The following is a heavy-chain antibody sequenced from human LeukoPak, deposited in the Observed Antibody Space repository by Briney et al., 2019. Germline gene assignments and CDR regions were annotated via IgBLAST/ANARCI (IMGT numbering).Heavy chain of an antibody. J-gene: IGHJ5*02. CDR1: GFTFSSYG. CDR3: AKEVDSGPSIAAGFDP. Sequence: GRSLRLSCAASGFTFSSYGMHWVRQAPGKGLEWVAVIWYDGSNKYYADSVKGRFTISRDNSKNTLYLQMNSLRAVDTAVYYCAKEVDSGPSIAAGFDPWGQGTLVTVSS. V-gene: IGHV3-33*06. CDR2: IWYDGSNK. D-gene: IGHD6-13*01.